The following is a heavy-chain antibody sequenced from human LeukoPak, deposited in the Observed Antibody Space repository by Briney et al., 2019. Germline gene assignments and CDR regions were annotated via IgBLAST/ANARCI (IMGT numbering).Heavy chain of an antibody. D-gene: IGHD2-2*01. CDR2: IDPSRDST. J-gene: IGHJ5*02. V-gene: IGHV1-46*01. Sequence: ASVKVSCKASGYTFTNYHLHWVRQAPGQGLEWMGIIDPSRDSTSYAQKFQDRVTMTRDTSTSTVYMELSSLRSEDTAVYCCARDRGYCSSTNCSPSKWSDPWGQRSLVTVSS. CDR3: ARDRGYCSSTNCSPSKWSDP. CDR1: GYTFTNYH.